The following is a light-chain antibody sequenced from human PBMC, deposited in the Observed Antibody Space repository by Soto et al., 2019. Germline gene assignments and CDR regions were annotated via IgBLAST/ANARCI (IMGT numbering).Light chain of an antibody. V-gene: IGKV1-6*01. J-gene: IGKJ4*01. Sequence: ALQMTQSPSSLSASVGDRVTITCRASQAIRNDLGWYQQKPGKAPKLLIYAASTLQSGVPSRFSGSGSGTDFTLTISSLQPEDFATYYCLQDYNYPLTFGGGTKVEIK. CDR1: QAIRND. CDR3: LQDYNYPLT. CDR2: AAS.